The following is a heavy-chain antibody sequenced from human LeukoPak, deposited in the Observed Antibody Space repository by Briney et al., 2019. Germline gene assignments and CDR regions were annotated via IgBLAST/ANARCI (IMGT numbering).Heavy chain of an antibody. D-gene: IGHD4/OR15-4a*01. CDR2: IRFDGGTK. Sequence: GGSLRLSCAASEFTFSNSGMHWVRQAPGKGLEWVAFIRFDGGTKYYADSVKGRFTISRDNSKNTLYLQMNSLRAEDTAVYYCARRAGAYSHPYDYWGQGTLVTVSS. CDR3: ARRAGAYSHPYDY. J-gene: IGHJ4*02. V-gene: IGHV3-30*02. CDR1: EFTFSNSG.